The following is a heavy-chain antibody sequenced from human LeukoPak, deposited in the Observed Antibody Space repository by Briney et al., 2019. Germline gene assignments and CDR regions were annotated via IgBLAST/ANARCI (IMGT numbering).Heavy chain of an antibody. CDR1: GFTVSSNY. Sequence: GGSLRLSCAASGFTVSSNYMSWVCQAPGRGLEWVSVIYSGGSTYYTDSVKGRFTISRDNSKNTLYLQMNSLRAEDTAVYYCARAPRNSYDSSGPLDYWGQGTLVTVSS. J-gene: IGHJ4*02. CDR3: ARAPRNSYDSSGPLDY. V-gene: IGHV3-53*01. D-gene: IGHD3-22*01. CDR2: IYSGGST.